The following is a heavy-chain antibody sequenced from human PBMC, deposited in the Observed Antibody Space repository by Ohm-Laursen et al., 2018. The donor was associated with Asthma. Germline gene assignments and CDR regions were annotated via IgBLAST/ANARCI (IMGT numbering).Heavy chain of an antibody. D-gene: IGHD1/OR15-1a*01. Sequence: TLSLTCAVSGVSFSSGDYSWTWIRQPPGKGLEWIGYVYKSGASYYNPSLKSRVTISIDMSKNQFSLKVNSVTAADTAVYYCAKYEHRNYFDYWGQGTLVTVPS. V-gene: IGHV4-30-2*01. CDR3: AKYEHRNYFDY. CDR1: GVSFSSGDYS. J-gene: IGHJ4*02. CDR2: VYKSGAS.